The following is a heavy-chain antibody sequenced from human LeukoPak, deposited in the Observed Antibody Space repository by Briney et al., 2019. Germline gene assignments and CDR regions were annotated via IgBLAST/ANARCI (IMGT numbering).Heavy chain of an antibody. D-gene: IGHD5-18*01. J-gene: IGHJ6*02. CDR1: GFTFGDYA. V-gene: IGHV3-49*03. Sequence: GGSLRLSCTASGFTFGDYAMSWFRQAPGKGLEWVGFIRSKAYGGTTEYAASVKGRFTISRDDSKSIAYLQMNSLKTEDTAVYYCTCVDTAMAGYYYYGMDVWGQGTTVTVSS. CDR2: IRSKAYGGTT. CDR3: TCVDTAMAGYYYYGMDV.